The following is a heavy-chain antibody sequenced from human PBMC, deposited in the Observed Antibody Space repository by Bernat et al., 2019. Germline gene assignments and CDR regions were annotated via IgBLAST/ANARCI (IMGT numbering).Heavy chain of an antibody. J-gene: IGHJ4*02. D-gene: IGHD6-13*01. CDR2: IWYDGSNK. CDR3: ARDGGGAAAGVDY. CDR1: GFTFSSYA. Sequence: QVQLVESGGGVVQPGRSLRLSCAASGFTFSSYAMHWVRQAPGKGLEWVAVIWYDGSNKYYADSVKGRFTISRDNSKNTLYLQMNSLRAEDTAVYYCARDGGGAAAGVDYWGQGTLVTVSS. V-gene: IGHV3-33*08.